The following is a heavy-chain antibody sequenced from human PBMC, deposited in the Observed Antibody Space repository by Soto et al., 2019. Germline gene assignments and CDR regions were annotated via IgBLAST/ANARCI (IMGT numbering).Heavy chain of an antibody. CDR1: GFTFSSYS. V-gene: IGHV3-21*01. CDR2: ISSSSSYI. Sequence: GGSLRLSCAASGFTFSSYSMNWVRQAPGKGLEWVSSISSSSSYIYYADSVKGRFTISRDNAKNSLYLQMNSLRAEDTAVYYCAREYYCGGDCYYFDYWGQGTLVTVSS. J-gene: IGHJ4*02. CDR3: AREYYCGGDCYYFDY. D-gene: IGHD2-21*01.